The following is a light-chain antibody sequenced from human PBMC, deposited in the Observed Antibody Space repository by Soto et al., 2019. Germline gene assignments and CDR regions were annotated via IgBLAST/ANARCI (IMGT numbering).Light chain of an antibody. CDR1: SSDVGGHNS. CDR2: DVS. Sequence: QSALTQPASVSGSPGQSITISCTGTSSDVGGHNSVSWYRQDPGKAPKLMIYDVSNRPSGVSDRFSGSKSGNTASLTISGLQIEDEADYYCSSFTNSVTYVFGTGTKVTV. J-gene: IGLJ1*01. CDR3: SSFTNSVTYV. V-gene: IGLV2-14*01.